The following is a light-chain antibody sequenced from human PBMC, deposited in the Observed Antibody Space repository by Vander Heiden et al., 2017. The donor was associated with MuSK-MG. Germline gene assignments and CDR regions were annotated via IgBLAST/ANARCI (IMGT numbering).Light chain of an antibody. J-gene: IGKJ4*01. CDR3: HQVHDWPLT. CDR2: FAS. CDR1: QSIGIN. V-gene: IGKV3-15*01. Sequence: ETVMTQSPATLSVSPGERATLSCRASQSIGINVAWYQQKPGQAPRLLIYFASTRATGIPARFSGSGSGADFTLSISSLQSEDFAVYFCHQVHDWPLTFGGGTKVEIK.